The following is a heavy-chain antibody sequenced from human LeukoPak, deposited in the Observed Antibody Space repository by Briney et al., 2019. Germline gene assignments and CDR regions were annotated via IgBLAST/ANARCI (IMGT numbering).Heavy chain of an antibody. CDR2: INPNSGGT. V-gene: IGHV1-2*06. Sequence: ASVKVSCKVSGYTLTELSMHWVRQAPGKGLEWMGRINPNSGGTNYAQKFQGRVTMTRDTSISTAYMELSRLRSDDTAVYYCARGRYSYGYGYYYYGMDVWGQGTTVTVSS. D-gene: IGHD5-18*01. CDR3: ARGRYSYGYGYYYYGMDV. J-gene: IGHJ6*02. CDR1: GYTLTELS.